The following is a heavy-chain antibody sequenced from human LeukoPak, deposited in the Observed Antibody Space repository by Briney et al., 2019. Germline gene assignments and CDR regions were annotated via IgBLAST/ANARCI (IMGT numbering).Heavy chain of an antibody. V-gene: IGHV1-18*01. CDR3: ARAEGMDV. Sequence: PGASVKVSCKASGYTFTSYGISWVRQAPGQGLEWMGWISAYNGNTNYAQKLQGRVTMTTDTSTSTAYMELSSVTAADTAVYYCARAEGMDVWGQGTTITVSS. CDR2: ISAYNGNT. J-gene: IGHJ6*02. CDR1: GYTFTSYG.